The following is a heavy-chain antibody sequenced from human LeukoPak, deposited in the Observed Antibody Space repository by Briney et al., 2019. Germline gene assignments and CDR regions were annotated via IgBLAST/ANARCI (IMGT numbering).Heavy chain of an antibody. V-gene: IGHV3-72*01. CDR3: ARGHPQGWELYLDY. Sequence: GGSLRLSCPACGASGFTFSDHNMDWVRQAPGKGMEWIGRTRSRADSYTTYYAASVKGRFTISRDESKNSLYLQMNSLRVEDTAVYYCARGHPQGWELYLDYWGQGTLVTVSS. CDR1: GFTFSDHN. J-gene: IGHJ4*02. CDR2: TRSRADSYTT. D-gene: IGHD1-26*01.